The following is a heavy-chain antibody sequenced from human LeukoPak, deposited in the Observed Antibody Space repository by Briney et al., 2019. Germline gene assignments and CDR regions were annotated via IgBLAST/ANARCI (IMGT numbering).Heavy chain of an antibody. J-gene: IGHJ6*03. CDR2: IRYDGSNK. D-gene: IGHD1-1*01. CDR1: GFTFSSYG. CDR3: AKVGTASTKRGTESESYYYYYMDV. Sequence: GGSLRLSCAASGFTFSSYGMHWVRQAPGKGLEWVAFIRYDGSNKYYADSVKGRFTISRDNSKNTLYLQMNSLRAEDTAVYYCAKVGTASTKRGTESESYYYYYMDVWGKGTTVTVSS. V-gene: IGHV3-30*02.